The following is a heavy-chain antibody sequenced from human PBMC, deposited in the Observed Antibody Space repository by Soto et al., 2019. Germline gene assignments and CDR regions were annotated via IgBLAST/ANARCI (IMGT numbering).Heavy chain of an antibody. CDR3: ARAFARGVDRFDP. CDR2: IYYSGST. J-gene: IGHJ5*02. V-gene: IGHV4-31*03. Sequence: SETLSVSCTVYGSSISGGGYYWSWIRQHPGKGLEWIGYIYYSGSTYYNASLKSRVTISVDTSKNQFSLKLSSVTDADTAVYYCARAFARGVDRFDPWGQGTLVTVSS. CDR1: GSSISGGGYY. D-gene: IGHD3-10*01.